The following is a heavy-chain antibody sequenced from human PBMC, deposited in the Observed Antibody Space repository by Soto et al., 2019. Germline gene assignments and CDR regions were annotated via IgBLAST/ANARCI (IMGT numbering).Heavy chain of an antibody. Sequence: GESLKISCKGSGYRFTNYWISWVRQMPGKGLEWMGKIDPTESHTNYSPSFQGHVTISVDKSITTAYLQWNSLKASDTAMYYRARLSRDFYYYYGMDVWGQGTTVTVSS. V-gene: IGHV5-10-1*01. CDR1: GYRFTNYW. CDR2: IDPTESHT. J-gene: IGHJ6*02. CDR3: ARLSRDFYYYYGMDV.